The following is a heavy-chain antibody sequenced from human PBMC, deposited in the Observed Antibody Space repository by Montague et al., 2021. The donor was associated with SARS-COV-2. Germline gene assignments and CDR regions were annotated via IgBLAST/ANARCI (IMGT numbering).Heavy chain of an antibody. D-gene: IGHD3-10*01. Sequence: SWRLSCAASGFTVSSNYMSWVRQAPGKGLEWVSVIYSGGSTYYADSVKGRFTISRDNSKNTLYLQMNSLRAEDTAVYYCARDQRRYGSGSYYGPHYYYYGMDVWGQGTTVTVSS. CDR1: GFTVSSNY. CDR3: ARDQRRYGSGSYYGPHYYYYGMDV. CDR2: IYSGGST. V-gene: IGHV3-66*02. J-gene: IGHJ6*02.